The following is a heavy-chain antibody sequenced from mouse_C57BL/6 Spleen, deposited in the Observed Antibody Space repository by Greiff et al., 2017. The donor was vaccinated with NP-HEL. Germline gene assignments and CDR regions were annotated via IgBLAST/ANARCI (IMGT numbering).Heavy chain of an antibody. CDR1: GYTFTSYW. V-gene: IGHV1-52*01. Sequence: QVQLQQPGAELVRPGSSVKLSCKASGYTFTSYWMHWVKQRPIQGLEWIGNIDPSDSETHYNQKFKDKATLTVDKSSSTAYMQLSSLTSEDSAVYYCARGPRGSSYWYFDVWGTGTTVTVSS. J-gene: IGHJ1*03. CDR2: IDPSDSET. CDR3: ARGPRGSSYWYFDV. D-gene: IGHD1-1*01.